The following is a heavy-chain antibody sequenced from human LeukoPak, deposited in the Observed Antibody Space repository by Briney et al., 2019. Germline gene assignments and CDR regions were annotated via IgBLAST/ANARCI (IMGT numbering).Heavy chain of an antibody. CDR2: IYYSGST. D-gene: IGHD2-8*01. V-gene: IGHV4-39*07. CDR1: GGSISGSSYP. CDR3: SRENGAFSPFGY. J-gene: IGHJ4*02. Sequence: SETLSLTCTVSGGSISGSSYPWGWIRQPPGKGLEWIGNIYYSGSTYYNPSLNSRVTLALDTSKNHLSLSLTSVTAADTAVYYCSRENGAFSPFGYWGQGTLVTVPS.